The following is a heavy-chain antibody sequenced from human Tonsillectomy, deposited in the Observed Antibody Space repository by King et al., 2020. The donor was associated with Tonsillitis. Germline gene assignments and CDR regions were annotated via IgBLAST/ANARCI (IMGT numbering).Heavy chain of an antibody. CDR2: INSDGSST. V-gene: IGHV3-74*01. CDR3: ARVYCGGDCSGPYYYYYGMDV. D-gene: IGHD2-21*02. CDR1: GFTFSSYW. Sequence: VQLVESGGGLVQPGGSLRLSCAASGFTFSSYWMHWVRQAPGKGLVWVSRINSDGSSTSYVDSVKGRFTISRDNAKSTLYLQMNSLRAEDTAVYYCARVYCGGDCSGPYYYYYGMDVWGQGTPVTGSS. J-gene: IGHJ6*02.